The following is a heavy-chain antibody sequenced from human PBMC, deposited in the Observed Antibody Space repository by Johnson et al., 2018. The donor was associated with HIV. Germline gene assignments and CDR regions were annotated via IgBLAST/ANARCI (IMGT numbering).Heavy chain of an antibody. D-gene: IGHD6-19*01. CDR3: AKLQWPREDAFDI. CDR1: GFSFDDYG. Sequence: VQLVESGGGVVQPGGSLRLSCAASGFSFDDYGMSWVHQGPGKGLEWVSDINWNGGSTYYADSVKGRFTISRDNSKNALFLQMNSLRAEDTAVFYCAKLQWPREDAFDIWGQGTMVTVSS. V-gene: IGHV3-23*04. CDR2: INWNGGST. J-gene: IGHJ3*02.